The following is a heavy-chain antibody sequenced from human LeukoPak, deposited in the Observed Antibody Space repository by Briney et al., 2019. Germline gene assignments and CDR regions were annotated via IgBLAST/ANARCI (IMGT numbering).Heavy chain of an antibody. CDR1: GYTFTSYD. CDR3: ARGAPVSYCSGGSCPYFDY. J-gene: IGHJ4*02. Sequence: ASVKVSCKASGYTFTSYDVNWVRQATGQGLEWMGWVNPNSGHTGYAQKFQGRVTMTTNTSISTAYMELSSLRSEDTAVYYCARGAPVSYCSGGSCPYFDYWGQGTLVSVSS. D-gene: IGHD2-15*01. CDR2: VNPNSGHT. V-gene: IGHV1-8*01.